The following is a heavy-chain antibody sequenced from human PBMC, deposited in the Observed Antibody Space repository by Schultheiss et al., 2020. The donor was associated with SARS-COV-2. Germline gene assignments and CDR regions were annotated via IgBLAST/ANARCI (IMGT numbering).Heavy chain of an antibody. CDR3: ASLDTATAADY. CDR1: GGSISSGDYY. V-gene: IGHV4-30-4*01. CDR2: VFYSGNT. Sequence: SETLSLTCTVSGGSISSGDYYWSWIRQPPGKGLEWIGQVFYSGNTDYNPSLRSRVTLSLDKSQSQFSLELTSVTAADTAMYYCASLDTATAADYWGQGTLVTVSS. J-gene: IGHJ4*02. D-gene: IGHD5-18*01.